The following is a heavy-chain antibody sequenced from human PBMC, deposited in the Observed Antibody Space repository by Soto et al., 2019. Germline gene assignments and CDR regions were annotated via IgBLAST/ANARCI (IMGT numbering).Heavy chain of an antibody. Sequence: QVQLVQSGAEVKKPGSSVKVSCKASGGTFSSYAISWVRQAPGQGLEWMGGIIPIFGTANYAQKFQGRVTIXAXEXXSAAYMELSRLRSEDTAVYYCAREVVVAATGWFDPWGQGTLVTVSS. D-gene: IGHD2-15*01. CDR1: GGTFSSYA. V-gene: IGHV1-69*12. CDR3: AREVVVAATGWFDP. CDR2: IIPIFGTA. J-gene: IGHJ5*02.